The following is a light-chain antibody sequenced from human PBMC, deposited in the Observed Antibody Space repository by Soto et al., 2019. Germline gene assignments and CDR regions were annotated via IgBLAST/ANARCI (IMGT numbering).Light chain of an antibody. J-gene: IGKJ4*01. CDR3: QHRNSFPVT. CDR2: VAS. CDR1: EDFNND. Sequence: EILFTQFSSFLSASVGDRVAISCRASEDFNNDLAWYQQKPGEAPKLLMYVASTLQSGVPSRFSGSGSGTEFTLTISSFQPEDFANYFCQHRNSFPVTFRGGTKVYIK. V-gene: IGKV1-9*01.